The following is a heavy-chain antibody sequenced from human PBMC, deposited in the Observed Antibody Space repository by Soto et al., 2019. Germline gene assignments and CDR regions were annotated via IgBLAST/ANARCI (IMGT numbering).Heavy chain of an antibody. CDR1: GGTFSDYA. CDR3: ARDATGTVWFDP. J-gene: IGHJ5*02. V-gene: IGHV1-18*01. CDR2: VSGYNAEI. D-gene: IGHD1-1*01. Sequence: ASVKVSCKASGGTFSDYAITWVRQAPGQGLEWMGWVSGYNAEIKYAERFQGRVTMTTDTSTNTAYLELRSLRSDDTALYFCARDATGTVWFDPWGQGTLVTVSS.